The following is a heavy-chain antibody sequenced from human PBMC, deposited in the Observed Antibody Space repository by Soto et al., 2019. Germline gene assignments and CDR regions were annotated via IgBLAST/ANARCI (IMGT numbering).Heavy chain of an antibody. CDR3: AEGYSSGWHYYYYGMDV. Sequence: XSVKVSCKASVGTFSSYAISWVRQAPGQGLEWMGGVIPIFGTANYAQKFQGRVTITADESTSTAYMELSSLRSEDTAVYYCAEGYSSGWHYYYYGMDVWGQGTTVTASS. CDR1: VGTFSSYA. V-gene: IGHV1-69*13. CDR2: VIPIFGTA. J-gene: IGHJ6*02. D-gene: IGHD6-19*01.